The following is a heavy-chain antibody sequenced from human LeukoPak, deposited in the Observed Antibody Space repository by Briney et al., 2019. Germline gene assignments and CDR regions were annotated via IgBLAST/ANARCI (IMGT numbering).Heavy chain of an antibody. Sequence: GGSLRLSCAASGFTFNNYAITWVRQAPGKGLEWVSSISASGVMTYYADSVKGRFTISRDNSKSTVYLQMNSLRAEDTAVYYCAKGGYYDSSGYYYLFDYWGQGTLVTVSS. V-gene: IGHV3-23*01. J-gene: IGHJ4*02. CDR1: GFTFNNYA. CDR3: AKGGYYDSSGYYYLFDY. CDR2: ISASGVMT. D-gene: IGHD3-22*01.